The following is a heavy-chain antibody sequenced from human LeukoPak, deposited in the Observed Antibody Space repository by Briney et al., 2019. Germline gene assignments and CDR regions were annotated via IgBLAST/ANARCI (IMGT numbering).Heavy chain of an antibody. V-gene: IGHV3-21*01. D-gene: IGHD3-9*01. Sequence: GGSLRLSCAASGFTFSSYSMNWVRQAPGKGLEWVSSISSSGTYVYYADSVKGRFTISRDNAKNSLSLQMNSLRADDAAVYYCARASSKQLAGYLPGGFDIWGQGTMVTFSS. CDR3: ARASSKQLAGYLPGGFDI. CDR2: ISSSGTYV. J-gene: IGHJ3*02. CDR1: GFTFSSYS.